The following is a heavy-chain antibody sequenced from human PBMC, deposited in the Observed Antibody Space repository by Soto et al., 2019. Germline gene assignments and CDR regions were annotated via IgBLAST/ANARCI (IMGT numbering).Heavy chain of an antibody. CDR3: ARAPRDGYNYAYPLIDY. V-gene: IGHV4-59*08. CDR2: IYYSGST. J-gene: IGHJ4*02. Sequence: PSETLSLTCTVSGGSISSYYWSWIRQPPGKGLEWIGYIYYSGSTNYNPSLKSRVTISVDTSKNQFSLKLSSVTAADTAVYYCARAPRDGYNYAYPLIDYWGQGTLVTVSS. CDR1: GGSISSYY. D-gene: IGHD1-1*01.